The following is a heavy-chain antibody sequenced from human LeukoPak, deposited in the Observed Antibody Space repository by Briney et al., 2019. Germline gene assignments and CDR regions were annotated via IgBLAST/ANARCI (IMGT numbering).Heavy chain of an antibody. CDR3: ARDSRARGYQLLYPDY. V-gene: IGHV4-34*01. CDR2: INHSGST. Sequence: SETLSLTCAVYGGSFSGYYWSWIRQPPGKGLEWIGEINHSGSTNYNPSLKSRVTISVDTSKNQFSLKLSSVTAEDTAVYYCARDSRARGYQLLYPDYWGQGTLVTVSS. D-gene: IGHD2-2*02. CDR1: GGSFSGYY. J-gene: IGHJ4*02.